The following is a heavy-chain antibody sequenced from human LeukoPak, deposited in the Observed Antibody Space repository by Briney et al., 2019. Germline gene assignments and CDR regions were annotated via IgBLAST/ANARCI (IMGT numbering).Heavy chain of an antibody. V-gene: IGHV4-59*11. Sequence: PSETLSLTCTVSGGSISSHCWSWIRQPPRKGLEWIGYVYYSGSTNYNPSLESRVTISEDTSKKQLSLNLSSVTAADTAMYYCARGVDCSDFAFDIWGQGTMVTVSS. J-gene: IGHJ3*02. CDR2: VYYSGST. CDR1: GGSISSHC. D-gene: IGHD2-15*01. CDR3: ARGVDCSDFAFDI.